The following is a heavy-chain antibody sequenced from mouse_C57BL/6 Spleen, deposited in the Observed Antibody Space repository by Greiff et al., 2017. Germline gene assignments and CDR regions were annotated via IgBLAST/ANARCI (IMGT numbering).Heavy chain of an antibody. J-gene: IGHJ2*01. CDR3: ARRYDGYYDY. Sequence: EVKLVESGGGLVQPGASLKLSCAASGFTFSDYGMAWVRQAPRKGPEWVAFISNLAYSIYYADTVTGRFTISRENAKNTLYLEMSSLRSEDTAMYYCARRYDGYYDYWGQGTTLTVSS. CDR2: ISNLAYSI. D-gene: IGHD2-3*01. CDR1: GFTFSDYG. V-gene: IGHV5-15*01.